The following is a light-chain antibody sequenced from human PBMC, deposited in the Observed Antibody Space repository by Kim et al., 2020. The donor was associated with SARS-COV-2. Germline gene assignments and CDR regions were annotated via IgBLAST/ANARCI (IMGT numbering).Light chain of an antibody. CDR2: YDS. CDR1: NIGGHS. J-gene: IGLJ1*01. V-gene: IGLV3-21*01. Sequence: SYELTQPPSVSVAPGQTARITCGGNNIGGHSVHWYQQKPGQAPVLVIYYDSDRPSGIPERFSGSKAATTATLTISRVEAGDEADYYCQVWDTDTDDYVFGTGTKVPS. CDR3: QVWDTDTDDYV.